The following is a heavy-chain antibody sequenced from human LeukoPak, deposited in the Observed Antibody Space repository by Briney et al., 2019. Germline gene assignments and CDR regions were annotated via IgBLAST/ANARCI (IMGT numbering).Heavy chain of an antibody. J-gene: IGHJ4*02. D-gene: IGHD3-10*01. V-gene: IGHV4-61*02. CDR2: IYTSGST. Sequence: SQTLSLTCTVSGGSISSGSYYWSWIRQPAGKGLEWIGRIYTSGSTNYNPSLKSRVTISVDTSKNQFFLKLSSVTAADTAVYYCAREVRGAAGKPMYYFDYWGQGTLVTVSS. CDR1: GGSISSGSYY. CDR3: AREVRGAAGKPMYYFDY.